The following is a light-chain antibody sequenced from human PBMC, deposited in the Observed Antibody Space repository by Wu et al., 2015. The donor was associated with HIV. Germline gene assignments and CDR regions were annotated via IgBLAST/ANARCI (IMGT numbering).Light chain of an antibody. CDR2: AAS. Sequence: DIQVTQSPSSLSASVGDRVTITCRASQTISNYLSWYQQKPGKAPKLLIYAASSLQSGVPSRFSGSGSGTDFSLTISSLQLEDFATYYCQQSYSTPWTFGQGTKVKSN. CDR1: QTISNY. V-gene: IGKV1-39*01. CDR3: QQSYSTPWT. J-gene: IGKJ1*01.